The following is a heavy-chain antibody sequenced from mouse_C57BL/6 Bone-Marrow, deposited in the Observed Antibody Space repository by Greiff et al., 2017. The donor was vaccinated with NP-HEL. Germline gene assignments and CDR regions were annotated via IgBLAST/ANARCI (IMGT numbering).Heavy chain of an antibody. CDR2: IDPENGDT. D-gene: IGHD2-3*01. V-gene: IGHV14-4*01. CDR3: TIDGYPAY. Sequence: EVKLQESGAELVRPGASVKLSCTASGFNIKDDYMHWVKQRPEQGLEWIGWIDPENGDTEYASKFQGKATITADTSSNTAYLQLSSLTSEDTAVYYCTIDGYPAYWGQGTLVTVSA. J-gene: IGHJ3*01. CDR1: GFNIKDDY.